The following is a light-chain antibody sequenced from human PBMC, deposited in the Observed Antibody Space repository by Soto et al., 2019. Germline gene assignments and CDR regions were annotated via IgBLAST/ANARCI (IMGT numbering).Light chain of an antibody. CDR3: AAWDDSLNGL. CDR1: SSNIGSNT. V-gene: IGLV1-44*01. CDR2: GSN. J-gene: IGLJ2*01. Sequence: QSVLTQPPSASGTPGQRVTISCSGSSSNIGSNTVNWYQQLPGTAPKLLICGSNQRPSGVPDRFSGSKSGTSASLAISGLQSEDEAAYYCAAWDDSLNGLFGGGTKLTVL.